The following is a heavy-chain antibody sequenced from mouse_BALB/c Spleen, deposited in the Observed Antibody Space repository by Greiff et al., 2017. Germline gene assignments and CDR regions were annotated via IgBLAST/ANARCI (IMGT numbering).Heavy chain of an antibody. J-gene: IGHJ2*01. Sequence: QVQLQQSGAELAKPGASVKMSCKASGYTFTSYWMHWVKQRPGQVLEWIGYINPSTGYTEYNQKFKDKATLTADKSSSTAYMQLSSLTSEDSAVYYCARGGFYDDWGQGTTLTVSS. CDR2: INPSTGYT. CDR1: GYTFTSYW. CDR3: ARGGFYDD. V-gene: IGHV1-7*01.